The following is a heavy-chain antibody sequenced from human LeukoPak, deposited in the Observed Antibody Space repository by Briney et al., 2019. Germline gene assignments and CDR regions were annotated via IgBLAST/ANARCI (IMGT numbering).Heavy chain of an antibody. V-gene: IGHV3-64D*06. J-gene: IGHJ3*02. D-gene: IGHD3-22*01. CDR2: ISSNGGST. CDR3: VKDGDSSGYYTTDAFDI. Sequence: GGSLRLSCLASGFTFSSYVMHWVRQAPGKGLEYVSAISSNGGSTYYADSVKGRFTISRDNSKNTLYLQMSSLRAEDTAVYYCVKDGDSSGYYTTDAFDIWGQGTMVTVSS. CDR1: GFTFSSYV.